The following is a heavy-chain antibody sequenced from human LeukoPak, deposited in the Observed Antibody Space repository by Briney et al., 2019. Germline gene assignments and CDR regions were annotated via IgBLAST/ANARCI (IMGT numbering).Heavy chain of an antibody. CDR1: GGSISRSGYY. CDR2: IYYSGNT. CDR3: ARHEGSYYYDSSANYYPDY. V-gene: IGHV4-39*01. Sequence: PSETLSLTCSVSGGSISRSGYYWGWIRQPPGKGLEWPGTIYYSGNTYYNPSLKSRVTISVDTSTNQVSLKLSSVTAADTAVYYCARHEGSYYYDSSANYYPDYWGQGTLVTVSS. D-gene: IGHD3-22*01. J-gene: IGHJ4*02.